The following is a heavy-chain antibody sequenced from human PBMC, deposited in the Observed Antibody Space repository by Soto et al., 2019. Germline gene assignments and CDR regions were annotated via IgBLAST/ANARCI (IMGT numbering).Heavy chain of an antibody. V-gene: IGHV4-31*03. CDR1: GGSISSGRYY. CDR2: IYYSGST. J-gene: IGHJ4*02. CDR3: ASSSGGSYYDY. Sequence: QVQLQESGPGLVKPSQTLSLTGTVSGGSISSGRYYWSWIRQHPGKGLEWIGYIYYSGSTYYNPSLKSRVTISVDTSKNQFSLKLSSETAADTAVYYCASSSGGSYYDYWGQGTLVTVSS. D-gene: IGHD2-15*01.